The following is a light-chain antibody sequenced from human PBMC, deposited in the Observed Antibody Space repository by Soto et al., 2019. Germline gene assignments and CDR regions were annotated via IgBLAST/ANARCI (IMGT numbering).Light chain of an antibody. CDR1: SSDIGRYND. CDR3: SSYTNTRTWV. J-gene: IGLJ3*02. V-gene: IGLV2-14*03. CDR2: DVS. Sequence: QSALTQPASVSGSPGQSITISCTGTSSDIGRYNDVSWYQQHPGKAPKLMIFDVSSRPSGLSNRFSGSKSGNTASLTISGXXXXXXXXXXCSSYTNTRTWVFGGGTKLTVL.